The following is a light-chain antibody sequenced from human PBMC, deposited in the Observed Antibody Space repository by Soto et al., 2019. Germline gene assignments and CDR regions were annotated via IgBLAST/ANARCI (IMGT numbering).Light chain of an antibody. V-gene: IGKV1-39*01. CDR2: SAS. CDR3: LQSYSTFIT. J-gene: IGKJ5*01. Sequence: DIQMTQSPSSLPASVGDRVTITCRASQTIDYYIHWYQQKPGKAPKLLIYSASSLESGVPSRFSGSGSGTDFTLTISSLQPEDFATYYCLQSYSTFITFGQGTRLEIK. CDR1: QTIDYY.